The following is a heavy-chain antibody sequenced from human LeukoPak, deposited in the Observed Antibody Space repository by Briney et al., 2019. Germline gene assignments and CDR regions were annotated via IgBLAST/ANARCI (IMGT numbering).Heavy chain of an antibody. Sequence: GGSLRLSCAASGFTFSSYAMSWVRQAPGKGLEGGSFISYDGSNKYYADSVKGRFTISRDNSKNTVYLQMNSLRAEDTAVFYCAKDEEGYDSSGYYHIDHWGQGTLVTVSS. CDR2: ISYDGSNK. CDR1: GFTFSSYA. V-gene: IGHV3-30*18. J-gene: IGHJ4*02. CDR3: AKDEEGYDSSGYYHIDH. D-gene: IGHD3-22*01.